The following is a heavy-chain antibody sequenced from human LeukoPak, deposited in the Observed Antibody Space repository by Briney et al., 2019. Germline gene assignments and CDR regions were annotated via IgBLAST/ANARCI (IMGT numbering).Heavy chain of an antibody. J-gene: IGHJ4*02. CDR3: VRDRGTYRPIDY. CDR2: ISYTGTYI. Sequence: GGSLRLSCAASAFSLNAYNMNWVRQAPGKGLEWVSSISYTGTYIYYADSVKGRFTISRDNAQNSLYLQMSSLRAEDTAIYYCVRDRGTYRPIDYWGQGTLVTVSS. D-gene: IGHD1-26*01. V-gene: IGHV3-21*04. CDR1: AFSLNAYN.